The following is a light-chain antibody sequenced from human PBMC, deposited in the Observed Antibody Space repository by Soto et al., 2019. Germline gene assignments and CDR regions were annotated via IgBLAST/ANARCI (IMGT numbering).Light chain of an antibody. CDR2: DAS. Sequence: DIQMTQSPSSLAASVGTRLTITCGASQSISTYLNWYQKKRGKXDNXXIYDASRLQSGVPSRFSVSRGGTAFTISLSSVQPEDLATYVGQQSYMDPITFGQGTRLEIK. V-gene: IGKV1-39*01. CDR1: QSISTY. CDR3: QQSYMDPIT. J-gene: IGKJ5*01.